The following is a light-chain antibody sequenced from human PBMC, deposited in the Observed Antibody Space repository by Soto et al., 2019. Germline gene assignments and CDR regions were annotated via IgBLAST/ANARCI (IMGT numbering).Light chain of an antibody. Sequence: QSVLTQPPSVSAAPGQTVTISCSGSSSNIGNNYVSWYQQLPGTAPKLLIYDNNRRPSGIPDRFSGSKSGTSATLGITGLQTGDEADYYCGTWDSSLSAGRFGGGTKLTVL. CDR1: SSNIGNNY. CDR2: DNN. CDR3: GTWDSSLSAGR. V-gene: IGLV1-51*01. J-gene: IGLJ2*01.